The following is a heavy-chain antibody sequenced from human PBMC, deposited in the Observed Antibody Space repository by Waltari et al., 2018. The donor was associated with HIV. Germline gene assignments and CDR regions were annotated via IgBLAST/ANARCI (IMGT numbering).Heavy chain of an antibody. CDR2: IKTKGDGGAT. D-gene: IGHD3-10*01. CDR1: GSTLNSGW. CDR3: TSEEDYGSGSHFDY. Sequence: EVQLVESGGDLLKPGGCLRLSYAASGSTLNSGWMSWVRQAPGKGLEWVGRIKTKGDGGATDYAAAVKGRFTISRDDSKNTVYLQMNSLKIEDTAVYYCTSEEDYGSGSHFDYWGQGTLVTVSS. V-gene: IGHV3-15*01. J-gene: IGHJ4*02.